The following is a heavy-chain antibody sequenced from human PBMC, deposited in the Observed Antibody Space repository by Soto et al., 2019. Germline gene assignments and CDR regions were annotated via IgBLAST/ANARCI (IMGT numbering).Heavy chain of an antibody. J-gene: IGHJ4*02. CDR3: STSGSGS. CDR2: IYHSGST. D-gene: IGHD3-10*01. V-gene: IGHV4-38-2*01. Sequence: SETLSLTCAVSGFSISSGYYWGWIRQPPGKGLEWIGSIYHSGSTYYNPSLKSRVTISVDTSKNQFSRKLSCVTAADTAVYCCSTSGSGSWGQGTLVTVSS. CDR1: GFSISSGYY.